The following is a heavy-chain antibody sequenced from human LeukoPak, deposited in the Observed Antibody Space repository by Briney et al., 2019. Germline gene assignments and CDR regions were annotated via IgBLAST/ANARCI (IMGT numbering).Heavy chain of an antibody. CDR2: IIPILGIA. J-gene: IGHJ4*02. CDR3: ARSIAAPEGQDY. Sequence: LEASVKVSCKASGGTFSSYAISWVRQAPGQGLEWMGRIIPILGIANYAQKFQGRVTITADKSTSTAYMELSSLRAEDTAVYYCARSIAAPEGQDYWGQGTLVTVSS. D-gene: IGHD6-6*01. CDR1: GGTFSSYA. V-gene: IGHV1-69*04.